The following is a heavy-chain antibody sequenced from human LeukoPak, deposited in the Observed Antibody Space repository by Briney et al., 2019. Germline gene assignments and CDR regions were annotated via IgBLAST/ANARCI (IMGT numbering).Heavy chain of an antibody. CDR2: ISSSSSHI. J-gene: IGHJ5*02. CDR1: GFPFRSYS. V-gene: IGHV3-21*01. CDR3: ARDKHSGYDGWFDP. D-gene: IGHD5-12*01. Sequence: GGSLSLSCAVSGFPFRSYSKNWVREAPGKGLEWVSSISSSSSHICYADSVKDRFSSSRDNANNSLYLQMNSLRAEDTAVYYCARDKHSGYDGWFDPGGQGALVTVSA.